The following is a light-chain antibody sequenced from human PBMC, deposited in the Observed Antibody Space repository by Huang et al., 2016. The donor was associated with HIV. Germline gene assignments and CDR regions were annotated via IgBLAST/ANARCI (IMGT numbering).Light chain of an antibody. J-gene: IGKJ5*01. Sequence: DIVMTQSPLSLPVTPGEPASISCRSSQSLLHSNGYNYLDWYFQKPGQSPQLLIFLGSNRASGVPDRFSGSGSGTDFTLKISRVEAEDVGVYYCMQALQTITFGQGTRLEIK. V-gene: IGKV2-28*01. CDR2: LGS. CDR1: QSLLHSNGYNY. CDR3: MQALQTIT.